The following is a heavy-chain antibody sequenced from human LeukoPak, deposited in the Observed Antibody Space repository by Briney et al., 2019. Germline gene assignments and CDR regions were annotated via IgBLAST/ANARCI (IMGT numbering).Heavy chain of an antibody. CDR3: ATGSSWYVDY. Sequence: SETLSLARTVSGGSISSYYWSWIRQPAGKGLEWIGRIYTSGSTNYNPSLKSRVTISVDTSKNQFSLKLSSVTAADTAVYYCATGSSWYVDYWGQGTLVTVSS. J-gene: IGHJ4*02. D-gene: IGHD6-13*01. CDR2: IYTSGST. V-gene: IGHV4-4*07. CDR1: GGSISSYY.